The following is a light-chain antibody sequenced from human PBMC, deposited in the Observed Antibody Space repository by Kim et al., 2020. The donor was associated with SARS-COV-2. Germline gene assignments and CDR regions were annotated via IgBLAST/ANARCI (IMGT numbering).Light chain of an antibody. V-gene: IGLV3-19*01. Sequence: VALRRTVSSTCQGNSLRSYYETWYQQKPGQAPIIVIYGKNNRPSGIPDRFSGSSSGNTASLTITGTQAGDEADYYCNSRDSNDNVVFGGGTKLTVL. J-gene: IGLJ2*01. CDR3: NSRDSNDNVV. CDR2: GKN. CDR1: SLRSYY.